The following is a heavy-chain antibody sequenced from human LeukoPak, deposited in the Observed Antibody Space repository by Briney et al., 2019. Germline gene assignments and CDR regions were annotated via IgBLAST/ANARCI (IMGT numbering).Heavy chain of an antibody. CDR1: GGSISSGDYY. CDR3: ARGGYSYGYYGL. D-gene: IGHD5-18*01. Sequence: PSQTLSLTCTVSGGSISSGDYYWSWIRQPPGKGLEWIGYIYYSGSTYYNPSLKSRVTISVDTSKNQFSLKLSSVTAADTAVYYCARGGYSYGYYGLWGQGTLVTVSS. J-gene: IGHJ4*02. CDR2: IYYSGST. V-gene: IGHV4-30-4*08.